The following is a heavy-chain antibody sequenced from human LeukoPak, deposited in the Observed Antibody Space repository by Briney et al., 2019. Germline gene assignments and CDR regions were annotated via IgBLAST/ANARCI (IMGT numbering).Heavy chain of an antibody. CDR3: ARNGRGYSFDY. V-gene: IGHV4-59*01. J-gene: IGHJ4*02. CDR2: IYYGGNS. CDR1: GGSISTYY. Sequence: SETLSLTCTVSGGSISTYYWSWIRQAPGKGLEWIGYIYYGGNSDPNPSLKSRVAMSLDTSKNQFSLKLSSVTAADTAVYYCARNGRGYSFDYWGQGTLVSVSS. D-gene: IGHD2-8*01.